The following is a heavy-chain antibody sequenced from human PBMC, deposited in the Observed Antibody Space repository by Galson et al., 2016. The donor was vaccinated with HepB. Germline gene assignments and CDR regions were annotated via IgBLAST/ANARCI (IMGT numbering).Heavy chain of an antibody. D-gene: IGHD3-10*01. CDR2: INQDRTT. V-gene: IGHV4-34*01. J-gene: IGHJ4*02. CDR1: GGSVSGYY. CDR3: ARNFGKTQGY. Sequence: SETLSLTCAVYGGSVSGYYWSWIRQPPGKGLEWIGEINQDRTTNYNPSLKSRVTISIDTSKNQFSVNLSSVTAAATAVYYCARNFGKTQGYWGQGTLVTVSS.